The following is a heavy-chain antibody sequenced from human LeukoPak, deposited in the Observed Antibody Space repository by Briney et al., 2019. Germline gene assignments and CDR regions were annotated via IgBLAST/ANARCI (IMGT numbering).Heavy chain of an antibody. CDR2: IYYSGST. CDR3: ARGRDYYDSSGYHDAFDI. Sequence: PSETLSLTCTVSGGSISSYYWSWIRQPPGKGLEWIGYIYYSGSTNYNPSLKSRVTISVDTSKNQFSLKLSPVTAADTAVYYCARGRDYYDSSGYHDAFDIWGQGTMVTVSS. V-gene: IGHV4-59*01. CDR1: GGSISSYY. J-gene: IGHJ3*02. D-gene: IGHD3-22*01.